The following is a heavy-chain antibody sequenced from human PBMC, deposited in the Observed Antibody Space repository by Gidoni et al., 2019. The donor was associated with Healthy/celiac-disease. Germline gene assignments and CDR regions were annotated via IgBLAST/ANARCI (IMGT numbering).Heavy chain of an antibody. CDR3: AREANYYDSSGYYLWGAFDI. V-gene: IGHV3-33*01. CDR2: IWYDGSNK. D-gene: IGHD3-22*01. CDR1: GFTFSLYC. J-gene: IGHJ3*02. Sequence: QVQLVESGGGVVQPGRSLRLACAASGFTFSLYCMHRVRQAPGKGLEWVAVIWYDGSNKYYADSGKGRFTISRDNSKNTLYLQMNSLRAEDTAVYYCAREANYYDSSGYYLWGAFDIWGQGTMVTVSS.